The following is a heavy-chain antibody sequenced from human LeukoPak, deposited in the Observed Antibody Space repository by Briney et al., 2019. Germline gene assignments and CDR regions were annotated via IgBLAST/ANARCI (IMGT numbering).Heavy chain of an antibody. J-gene: IGHJ3*02. V-gene: IGHV4-59*01. CDR1: GGSISSYY. CDR3: ARLDGYKWGVAFDI. CDR2: IYYSGST. D-gene: IGHD5-24*01. Sequence: TSETLSLTCTVSGGSISSYYWSWIRQPPGKGLEWIGYIYYSGSTNYNPSLKSRVTISVDTSKNQFSLKLSSVTAADTAVYYCARLDGYKWGVAFDIWGQGTMVTVSS.